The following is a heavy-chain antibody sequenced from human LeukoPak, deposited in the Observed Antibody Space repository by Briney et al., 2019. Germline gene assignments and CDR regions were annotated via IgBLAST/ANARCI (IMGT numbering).Heavy chain of an antibody. CDR2: IKQDGSEK. Sequence: PGGSLRLSCAASGFTFSNYWMSWVRQAPGKGLEWVANIKQDGSEKYYVDSVKGRFTISRDNAKNSLYLQMNSLRAEDTAVYYCARLSDDFWSGYSGYYYYGMDVWGQGTTVTVSS. J-gene: IGHJ6*02. CDR1: GFTFSNYW. D-gene: IGHD3-3*01. V-gene: IGHV3-7*01. CDR3: ARLSDDFWSGYSGYYYYGMDV.